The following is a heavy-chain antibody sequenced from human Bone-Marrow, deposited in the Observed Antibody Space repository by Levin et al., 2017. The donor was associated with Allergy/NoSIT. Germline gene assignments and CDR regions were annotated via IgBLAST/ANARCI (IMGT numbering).Heavy chain of an antibody. J-gene: IGHJ4*02. Sequence: SGPTLVKPTDTLTLTCTFSGFSLRTTGVSVGWIRQPPGKALDWLAAIYWDDHKRFSPSLQSRLTITKATSKNQVVLIMSNMDPAETATYYWARSGLGGPLDYWGQGTLVSVSS. CDR3: ARSGLGGPLDY. CDR1: GFSLRTTGVS. CDR2: IYWDDHK. D-gene: IGHD3/OR15-3a*01. V-gene: IGHV2-5*02.